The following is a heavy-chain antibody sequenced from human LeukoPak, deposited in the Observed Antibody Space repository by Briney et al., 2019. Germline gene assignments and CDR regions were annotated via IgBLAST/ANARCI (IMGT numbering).Heavy chain of an antibody. CDR2: INHSRST. CDR3: ARWELTTVTTGAFDI. D-gene: IGHD4-17*01. V-gene: IGHV4-38-2*01. CDR1: GYSLSSGYY. J-gene: IGHJ3*02. Sequence: SETLSLTCAVSGYSLSSGYYWGCIRQPPGKGLEWIGSINHSRSTYYNPSRKSRVTISVDTSKTQFLLKLISVTAADTAVYYCARWELTTVTTGAFDIWGQGTMVTVSS.